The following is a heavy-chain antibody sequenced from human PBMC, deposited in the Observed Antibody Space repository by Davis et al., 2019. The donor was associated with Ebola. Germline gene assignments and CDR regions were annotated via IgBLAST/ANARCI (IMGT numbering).Heavy chain of an antibody. V-gene: IGHV3-53*01. Sequence: PGGSLRLSCAASGFTVSSNYMSWVRQAPGKGLEWVSPFRTSVDPYYADSVKGRFTISGDNSKNTLHLQRNSLEVEDTAMYYGVKDTSNIWFDIWGQGTNVTVSS. CDR2: FRTSVDP. D-gene: IGHD2/OR15-2a*01. CDR1: GFTVSSNY. J-gene: IGHJ3*02. CDR3: VKDTSNIWFDI.